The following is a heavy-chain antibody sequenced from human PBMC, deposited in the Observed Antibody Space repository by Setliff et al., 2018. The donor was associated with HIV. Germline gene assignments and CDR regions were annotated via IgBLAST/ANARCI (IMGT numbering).Heavy chain of an antibody. J-gene: IGHJ4*02. CDR2: IYYSGST. Sequence: SETLSLTCTVSGGSISSGGYYWSWIRQHPGKGLEWIGYIYYSGSTYYNPSLKSRVTISVDTSKNQFSLKLSSVTAADTAMYFCARGTKYSTGWSRGDSWGQGTLVTVSS. V-gene: IGHV4-31*03. CDR1: GGSISSGGYY. CDR3: ARGTKYSTGWSRGDS. D-gene: IGHD6-19*01.